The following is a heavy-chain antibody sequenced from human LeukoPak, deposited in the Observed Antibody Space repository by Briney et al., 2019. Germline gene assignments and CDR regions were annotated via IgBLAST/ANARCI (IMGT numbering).Heavy chain of an antibody. CDR1: GYALSESS. V-gene: IGHV1-24*01. D-gene: IGHD3-3*01. Sequence: ASVKVSCKVSGYALSESSIHWVRQTPGEGFEWMGGFDPEYVETTYAQKFRGRVTMTEDTSTDTAYMELSRLRSDDTAVYYCARAVRITIFGVVSGNWFDPWGQGTLVTVSS. CDR2: FDPEYVET. CDR3: ARAVRITIFGVVSGNWFDP. J-gene: IGHJ5*02.